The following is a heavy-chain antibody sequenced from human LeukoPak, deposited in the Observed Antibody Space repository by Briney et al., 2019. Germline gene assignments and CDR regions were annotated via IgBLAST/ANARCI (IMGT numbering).Heavy chain of an antibody. Sequence: SETLSLTCTVSGGPIRSYYWSWIRQPPGKGLEWIGYIYYSGSTNYNPSLKSRVSLSLGRSNNQFSLKLDSVTAAETAVYFCARYGDHGYFDYWGQGTLVTVSS. D-gene: IGHD4-17*01. CDR2: IYYSGST. V-gene: IGHV4-59*01. CDR3: ARYGDHGYFDY. CDR1: GGPIRSYY. J-gene: IGHJ4*01.